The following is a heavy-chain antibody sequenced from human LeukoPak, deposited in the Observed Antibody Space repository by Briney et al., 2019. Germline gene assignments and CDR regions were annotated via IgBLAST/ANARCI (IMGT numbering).Heavy chain of an antibody. CDR3: AREGGKGAVDY. J-gene: IGHJ4*02. Sequence: TLSLTCAVSGGSISSGGYSWSWIRQPPGKGLEWIGYIYHSGSTYYNPSLKSRVTISVDRSKNQFSLKLSSVTAADTAVYYCAREGGKGAVDYWGQGTLVTVSS. CDR1: GGSISSGGYS. CDR2: IYHSGST. D-gene: IGHD4-23*01. V-gene: IGHV4-30-2*01.